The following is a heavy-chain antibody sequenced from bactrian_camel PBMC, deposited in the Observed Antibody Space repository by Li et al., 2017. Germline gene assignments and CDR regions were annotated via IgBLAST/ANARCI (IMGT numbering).Heavy chain of an antibody. Sequence: VQLVESGGGLVQPGGSLRLSCTASGDIAGRTCMGWFRQAPGKEREAVAGIHGGNMRTYYADSVKGRSTISRDNAKNTVTLLMNSLKPEDTAMYYCAATSIVGWASCENVRYTYWGQGTQVTVS. CDR2: IHGGNMRT. V-gene: IGHV3S53*01. J-gene: IGHJ4*01. D-gene: IGHD1*01. CDR3: AATSIVGWASCENVRYTY. CDR1: GDIAGRTC.